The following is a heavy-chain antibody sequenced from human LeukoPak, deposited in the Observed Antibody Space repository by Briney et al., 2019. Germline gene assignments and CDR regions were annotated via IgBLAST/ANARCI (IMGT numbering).Heavy chain of an antibody. CDR1: GGSISSYY. D-gene: IGHD1-26*01. CDR2: IYTSGST. V-gene: IGHV4-4*07. CDR3: ARGSMGGIYYYYYYMDV. Sequence: SETLSLTCTVSGGSISSYYWSWIRQPAGKGLEWIGRIYTSGSTNYNPSLKSRVTMSVDTSKNQFSLKLSSVTAADTAVYYCARGSMGGIYYYYYYMDVWGKGTTVTISS. J-gene: IGHJ6*03.